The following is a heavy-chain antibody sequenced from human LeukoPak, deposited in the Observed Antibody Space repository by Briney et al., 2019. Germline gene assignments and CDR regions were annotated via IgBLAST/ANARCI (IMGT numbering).Heavy chain of an antibody. J-gene: IGHJ4*02. D-gene: IGHD6-19*01. CDR2: INAGNGNT. V-gene: IGHV1-3*01. Sequence: GAPVKVSCKASGYTFTSYAMHWVRQAPGQRLEWMGWINAGNGNTKYSQKFQGRVTIARDTSASTAYMELSSLRSEDTAVYYCARSSGSSGWTPGDYWGQGTLVTVSS. CDR3: ARSSGSSGWTPGDY. CDR1: GYTFTSYA.